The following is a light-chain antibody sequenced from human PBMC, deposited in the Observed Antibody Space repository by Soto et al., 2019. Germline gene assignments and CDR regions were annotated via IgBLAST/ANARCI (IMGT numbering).Light chain of an antibody. CDR2: LGS. CDR3: MQAIQTRT. V-gene: IGKV2-28*01. Sequence: IVMTQSPLSLPVTPGEPASISCRSSQNLLHSDGFNYLDWYLQKPGQSPQLLIFLGSYRASGVPDRFSGSGSGTDFALRIIRVEAEDVGVYYCMQAIQTRTFGPGTKVEIK. CDR1: QNLLHSDGFNY. J-gene: IGKJ1*01.